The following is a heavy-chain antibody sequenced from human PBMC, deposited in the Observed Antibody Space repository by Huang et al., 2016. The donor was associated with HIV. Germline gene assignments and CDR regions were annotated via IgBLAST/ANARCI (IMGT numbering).Heavy chain of an antibody. D-gene: IGHD1-26*01. V-gene: IGHV4-39*01. Sequence: QVKLQESGPGLVKSSETLSLTCTVSGASISSASYYWGWIRQPPGKGLEWIGTIYQPGTTYYRPALKRRLSMSVDTSENQVSLRLRSVTAADTAVYFCARHWEGNFYYYYYIDVWGPGTTVTVSS. CDR3: ARHWEGNFYYYYYIDV. CDR1: GASISSASYY. J-gene: IGHJ6*03. CDR2: IYQPGTT.